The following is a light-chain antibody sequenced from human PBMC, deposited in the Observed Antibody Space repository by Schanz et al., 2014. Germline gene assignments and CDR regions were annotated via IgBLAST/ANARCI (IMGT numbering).Light chain of an antibody. J-gene: IGKJ1*01. V-gene: IGKV3-20*01. CDR1: QSVSSN. CDR2: GAS. CDR3: QQYGSSPRT. Sequence: EIVLTQSPGTLSLSPGEGATLSCRASQSVSSNLAWYQQKPGQAPRLLIYGASTRATGIPARFSGSGSGTDFTLTISRLEPEDFAVYYCQQYGSSPRTFGQGTKVEIK.